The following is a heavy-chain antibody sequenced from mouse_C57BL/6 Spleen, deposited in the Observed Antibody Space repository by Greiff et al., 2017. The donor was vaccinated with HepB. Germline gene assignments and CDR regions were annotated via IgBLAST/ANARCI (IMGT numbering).Heavy chain of an antibody. CDR3: ARPHYYGSSSLDY. J-gene: IGHJ2*01. V-gene: IGHV5-17*01. D-gene: IGHD1-1*01. CDR2: ISSGSSTI. Sequence: EVKLMESGGGLVKPGGSLKLSCAASGFTFSDYGMHWVRQAPEKGLEWVAYISSGSSTIYYADTVKGRFTISRDNAKNTLFLQMTSLRSEDTAMYYCARPHYYGSSSLDYWGQGTTLTVSS. CDR1: GFTFSDYG.